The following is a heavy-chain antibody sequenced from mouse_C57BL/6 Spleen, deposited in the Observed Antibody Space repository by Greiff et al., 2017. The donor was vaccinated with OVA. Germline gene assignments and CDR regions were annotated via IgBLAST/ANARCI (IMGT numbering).Heavy chain of an antibody. J-gene: IGHJ4*01. Sequence: QVQLKESGAELVKPGASVKISCKASGYAFSSYWMNWVKQRPGKGLEWIGQIYPGDGDTNYNGKFKGKATLTADKSSSTAYMQLSSLTSEDSAVYFCARGYDYSYAMDYWGQGTSVTVSS. CDR1: GYAFSSYW. V-gene: IGHV1-80*01. CDR2: IYPGDGDT. CDR3: ARGYDYSYAMDY. D-gene: IGHD2-4*01.